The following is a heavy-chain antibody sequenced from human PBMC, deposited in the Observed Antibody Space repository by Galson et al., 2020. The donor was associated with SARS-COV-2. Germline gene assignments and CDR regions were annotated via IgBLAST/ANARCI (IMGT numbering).Heavy chain of an antibody. J-gene: IGHJ6*02. V-gene: IGHV3-23*01. Sequence: GESLKISCAASGFTFSSYAMSWVRQAPGKGLEWVSAISGSGGSTYYADSVKGRFTISRDNSKNTLYLQMNSLRAEDTAVYYCAKDYAVVVVVGAPTVYGMDVWGQGTTVTVSS. CDR2: ISGSGGST. CDR3: AKDYAVVVVVGAPTVYGMDV. CDR1: GFTFSSYA. D-gene: IGHD2-15*01.